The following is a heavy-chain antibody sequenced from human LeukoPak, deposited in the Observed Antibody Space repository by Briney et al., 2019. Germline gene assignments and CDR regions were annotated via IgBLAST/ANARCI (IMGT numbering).Heavy chain of an antibody. CDR2: IYHSGST. CDR1: GGSISSSNW. CDR3: ARDRTEDYDFWSGYYRGIWFDP. Sequence: SETLSLTCAVSGGSISSSNWWSWVRQPPGKGLEWIGEIYHSGSTNYNPSLKSRVTISVDKSKNQFSLKLSSVTAADTAVYYCARDRTEDYDFWSGYYRGIWFDPWGQGTLVTVSS. V-gene: IGHV4-4*02. D-gene: IGHD3-3*01. J-gene: IGHJ5*02.